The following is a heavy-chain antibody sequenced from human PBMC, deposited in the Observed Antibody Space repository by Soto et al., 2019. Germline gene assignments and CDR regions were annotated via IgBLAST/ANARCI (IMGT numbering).Heavy chain of an antibody. CDR3: AKRRTEEATILDC. Sequence: GGSLRLSCAASGFTFFRYAMTWVRQAPGKRPEWVSTIGDREDAKHYADSVKGRFTVSRDDSRNMLYLQMNRLRVEDTAVYYCAKRRTEEATILDCWGQGILVTVSS. CDR2: IGDREDAK. V-gene: IGHV3-23*01. D-gene: IGHD5-12*01. J-gene: IGHJ4*02. CDR1: GFTFFRYA.